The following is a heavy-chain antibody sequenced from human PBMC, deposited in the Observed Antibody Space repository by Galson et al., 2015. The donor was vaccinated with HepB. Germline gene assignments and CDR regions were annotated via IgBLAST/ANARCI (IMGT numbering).Heavy chain of an antibody. CDR3: AKDLDIVASNDASDI. CDR1: GFTFKNYA. D-gene: IGHD5-12*01. V-gene: IGHV3-23*01. Sequence: LRLSCAASGFTFKNYAMNWVRQAPGKGLEWVSGIIGSGAGTYYADSVKGRFTISRDNSKSTLYLQMNSLRAEDTAIYYCAKDLDIVASNDASDIWGQGTMVTVSS. J-gene: IGHJ3*02. CDR2: IIGSGAGT.